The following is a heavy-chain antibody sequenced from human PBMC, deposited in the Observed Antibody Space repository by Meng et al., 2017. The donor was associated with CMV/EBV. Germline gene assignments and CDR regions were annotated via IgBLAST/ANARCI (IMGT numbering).Heavy chain of an antibody. CDR3: ARGYNRLAASALDY. J-gene: IGHJ4*02. CDR1: GFTFSTYW. CDR2: IKQDGSEK. Sequence: GGSLRLSCAASGFTFSTYWMTWVRQAPGKGLEWVANIKQDGSEKYYVDSVKGRFTISRDNAKNSLYLDMNGLRAEDTAVYYCARGYNRLAASALDYWGQGVLVTVSS. V-gene: IGHV3-7*01. D-gene: IGHD6-13*01.